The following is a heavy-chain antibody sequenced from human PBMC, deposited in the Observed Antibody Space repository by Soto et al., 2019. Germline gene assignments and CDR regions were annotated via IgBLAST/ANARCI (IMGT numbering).Heavy chain of an antibody. D-gene: IGHD5-18*01. CDR1: GGSISSGGYS. J-gene: IGHJ5*02. CDR2: IYHSGST. CDR3: ARRVGYSYDLFP. V-gene: IGHV4-30-2*01. Sequence: SETLSLTCTVSGGSISSGGYSWSWIRQPPGKGLEWIGYIYHSGSTNYNPSLKSRVTISVDTSKNQFSLKLSSVTAADTAVYYCARRVGYSYDLFPWGQGTLVTVSS.